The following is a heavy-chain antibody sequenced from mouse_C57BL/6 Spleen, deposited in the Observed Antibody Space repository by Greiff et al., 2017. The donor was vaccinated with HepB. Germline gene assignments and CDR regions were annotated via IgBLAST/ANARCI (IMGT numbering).Heavy chain of an antibody. CDR2: INYDGSST. J-gene: IGHJ1*03. D-gene: IGHD1-1*01. CDR3: ARDLGSSYGYFDV. V-gene: IGHV5-16*01. Sequence: EVQLVESEGGLVQPGRSMKLSCTASGFTFSDYYMAWVRQVPEKGLEWVANINYDGSSTYYLDSLKSRFIISRDNAKNILYLQMSSLKSEDTATYYCARDLGSSYGYFDVWGTGTTVTVSS. CDR1: GFTFSDYY.